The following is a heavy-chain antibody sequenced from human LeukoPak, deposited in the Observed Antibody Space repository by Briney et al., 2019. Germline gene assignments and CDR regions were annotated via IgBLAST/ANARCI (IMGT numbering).Heavy chain of an antibody. CDR1: GGTFSSYA. CDR3: ARDGSGSFYPGGPFDY. CDR2: IIPIFGTA. D-gene: IGHD3-10*01. J-gene: IGHJ4*02. V-gene: IGHV1-69*13. Sequence: ASVKVSCKASGGTFSSYAISWVRQAPGQGLEWMGGIIPIFGTANYAQKFQGRVTITADESTSTAYMELSSLSSEDTAVYYCARDGSGSFYPGGPFDYWGQGTLVTVSS.